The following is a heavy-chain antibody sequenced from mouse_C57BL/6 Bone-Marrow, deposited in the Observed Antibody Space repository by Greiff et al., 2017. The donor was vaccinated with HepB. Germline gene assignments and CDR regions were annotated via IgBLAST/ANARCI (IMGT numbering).Heavy chain of an antibody. CDR3: ARRDLRRGSFYAMDY. Sequence: QVHVKQSGAELVRPGTSVKMSCKASGYTFTNYWIGWAKQRPGHGLEWIGDIYPGGGYTNYNEKFKGKATLTADKSSSTAYMQFSSLTSEDSAIYYWARRDLRRGSFYAMDYWGQGTSVTVSS. D-gene: IGHD2-12*01. J-gene: IGHJ4*01. CDR2: IYPGGGYT. CDR1: GYTFTNYW. V-gene: IGHV1-63*01.